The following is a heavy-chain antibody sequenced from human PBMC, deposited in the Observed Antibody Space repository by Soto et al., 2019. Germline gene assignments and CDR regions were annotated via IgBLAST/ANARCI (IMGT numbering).Heavy chain of an antibody. V-gene: IGHV3-23*01. J-gene: IGHJ4*02. Sequence: LRLSCAASGFTFSTYAMSWVRQAPGKGLEWVSAISGRGGGTFYADSVKGRFTIARDNSRNTLFLQMNSLRAEDTAVYFCARQMTSSTNYYDYWGQGXLVTVS. D-gene: IGHD2-2*01. CDR1: GFTFSTYA. CDR2: ISGRGGGT. CDR3: ARQMTSSTNYYDY.